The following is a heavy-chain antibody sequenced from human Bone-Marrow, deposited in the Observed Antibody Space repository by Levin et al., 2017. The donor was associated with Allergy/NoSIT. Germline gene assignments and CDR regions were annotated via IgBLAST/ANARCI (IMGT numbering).Heavy chain of an antibody. D-gene: IGHD2-15*01. Sequence: GASVKVSCKTSGYTFTSYHVYWVRQATGQGLEWMGYINPNSGNTAYARKFQGRVTMTRNSSITTAYMELSSLRSEDTAMYYCARGDCYSGSCYGPAWFDPWGQGTQVTVSS. CDR2: INPNSGNT. CDR1: GYTFTSYH. CDR3: ARGDCYSGSCYGPAWFDP. J-gene: IGHJ5*02. V-gene: IGHV1-8*01.